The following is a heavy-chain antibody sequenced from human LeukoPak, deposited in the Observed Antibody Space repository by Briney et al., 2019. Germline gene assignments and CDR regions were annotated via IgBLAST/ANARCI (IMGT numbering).Heavy chain of an antibody. CDR2: IYYSGST. V-gene: IGHV4-59*01. J-gene: IGHJ5*02. CDR3: ARYHLAAAGNYWFDP. Sequence: PSETLSLTCAVYGGSFSGYYWSWVRQPPGKGLEWIGYIYYSGSTNYNPSLKSRVTISVDTSKNQFSLKLSSVTAADTAVYYCARYHLAAAGNYWFDPWGQGTLVTVSS. D-gene: IGHD6-13*01. CDR1: GGSFSGYY.